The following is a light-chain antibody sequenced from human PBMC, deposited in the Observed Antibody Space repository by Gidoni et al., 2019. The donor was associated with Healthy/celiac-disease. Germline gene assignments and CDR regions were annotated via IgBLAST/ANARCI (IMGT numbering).Light chain of an antibody. J-gene: IGKJ4*01. Sequence: EIVLTQSPGTLSLSPGERATLSCRASQSVSSSYLAWYQQKPGQAPRLLIYGASRRATGIPDRFSGSGSGTDFTLIISRLEAEDFAVYYCQQYGSSPLTFGGGTKVEIK. CDR1: QSVSSSY. CDR2: GAS. CDR3: QQYGSSPLT. V-gene: IGKV3-20*01.